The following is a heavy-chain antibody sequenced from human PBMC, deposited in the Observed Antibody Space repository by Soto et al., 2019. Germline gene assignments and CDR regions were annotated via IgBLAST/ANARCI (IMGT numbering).Heavy chain of an antibody. J-gene: IGHJ6*02. CDR1: GGSISSND. Sequence: SETLSLTCSVSGGSISSNDWSWIRQPPGKGLEYIGYISYNGNTNYKPSLKSRVTISVDTSKNQFSLKMSSVTAADTAVYYCARVSYHYVWGSSTGMDVWGQGTTVTVSS. D-gene: IGHD3-16*01. CDR3: ARVSYHYVWGSSTGMDV. V-gene: IGHV4-59*01. CDR2: ISYNGNT.